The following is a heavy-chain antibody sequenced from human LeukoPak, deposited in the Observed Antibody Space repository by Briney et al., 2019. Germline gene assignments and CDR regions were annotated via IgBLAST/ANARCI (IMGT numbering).Heavy chain of an antibody. D-gene: IGHD6-19*01. J-gene: IGHJ4*02. CDR3: ARDGGPYSSGWYGY. CDR2: IYYSGST. CDR1: GGSISSGSYY. Sequence: SETLSLTFTVSGGSISSGSYYWSWIRQPPGKGLEWIGYIYYSGSTNYNPSLKSRVTISVDTSKNQFSLKLSSVTAADTAVYYCARDGGPYSSGWYGYWGQGTLVTVSS. V-gene: IGHV4-61*01.